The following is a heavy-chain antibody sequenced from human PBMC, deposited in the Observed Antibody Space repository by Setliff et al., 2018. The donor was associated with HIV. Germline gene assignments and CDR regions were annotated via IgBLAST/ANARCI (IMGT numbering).Heavy chain of an antibody. J-gene: IGHJ3*02. D-gene: IGHD3-10*01. CDR2: IYTSGST. CDR3: ARYLWFGEFETDAFDI. CDR1: GGSISSYY. V-gene: IGHV4-4*07. Sequence: SETLSLTCTVSGGSISSYYWSWIRQPAGKGLEWIGRIYTSGSTNYNPSLKSRVTMSVDTSNNQFSLKLSSVTAADTAVYYCARYLWFGEFETDAFDIWGQGTMVTVSS.